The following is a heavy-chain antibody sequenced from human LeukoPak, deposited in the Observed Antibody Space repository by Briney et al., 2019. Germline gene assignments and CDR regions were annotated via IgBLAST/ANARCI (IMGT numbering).Heavy chain of an antibody. CDR2: IMPLFGTA. CDR1: GGTFNNSA. J-gene: IGHJ4*02. V-gene: IGHV1-69*05. Sequence: SVKVSCKTSGGTFNNSAISWVRQAPGQGLEWLGGIMPLFGTAGYAQKFQGRVTITKDESTSTAYMELSSLRSEDTAVYYCARVDDILTGYPRWGQGTLVTVSS. D-gene: IGHD3-9*01. CDR3: ARVDDILTGYPR.